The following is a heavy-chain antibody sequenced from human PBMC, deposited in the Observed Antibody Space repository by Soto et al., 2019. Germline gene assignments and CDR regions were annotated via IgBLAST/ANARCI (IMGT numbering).Heavy chain of an antibody. D-gene: IGHD3-3*01. CDR1: GFSVSSNY. CDR2: VYRSGDT. Sequence: PGGSLRLSCAASGFSVSSNYMSWIRQAPEKGLEWVSVVYRSGDTNYADSVKGRFTISRDTSKNTLYLHMNSLRGDDTAVYYYGREAFFGLTRHYYHYMDVWGKGSTVPVS. J-gene: IGHJ6*03. V-gene: IGHV3-66*01. CDR3: GREAFFGLTRHYYHYMDV.